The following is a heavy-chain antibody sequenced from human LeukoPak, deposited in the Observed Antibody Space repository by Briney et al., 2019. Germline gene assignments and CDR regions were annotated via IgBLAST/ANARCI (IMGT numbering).Heavy chain of an antibody. CDR3: ARHCSGGSCPLGFDY. Sequence: SETLSLTCTVSGGSISSGSYYWSWIRQPAGKGLEWIGRIYTSGSTNYNPSLKSRVTISVDTSKNQCSLKLSSVTAADTAVYYCARHCSGGSCPLGFDYWGQGTLVTVSS. D-gene: IGHD2-15*01. CDR2: IYTSGST. J-gene: IGHJ4*02. V-gene: IGHV4-61*02. CDR1: GGSISSGSYY.